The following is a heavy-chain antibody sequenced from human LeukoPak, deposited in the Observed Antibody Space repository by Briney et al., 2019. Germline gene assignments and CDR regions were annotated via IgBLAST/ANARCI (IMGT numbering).Heavy chain of an antibody. J-gene: IGHJ4*02. CDR2: ISSSSSYI. V-gene: IGHV3-21*01. CDR1: GFTFSSYS. D-gene: IGHD6-6*01. CDR3: ARVQLGSDY. Sequence: GGALRLSCAASGFTFSSYSMNWVRQAPGKGLEWVSSISSSSSYISYADSVKGRFTISRDNAKNSLYLQMNSLRAEDTAVYYCARVQLGSDYWGQGTLVTVSS.